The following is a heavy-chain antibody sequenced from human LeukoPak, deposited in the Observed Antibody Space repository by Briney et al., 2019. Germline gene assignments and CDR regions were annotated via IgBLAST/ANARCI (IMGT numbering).Heavy chain of an antibody. CDR3: ARGVPKTSHYYYYMDV. V-gene: IGHV3-48*01. CDR2: ISSSGYTI. J-gene: IGHJ6*03. Sequence: GGSLRLSCEVSGFTCSDYSMNWVRQAPGKGLEWVSYISSSGYTINYADSVKGRFTISRDNAKNSLYLQMNSLRAEDTAVYYCARGVPKTSHYYYYMDVWGKGTTVTVSS. CDR1: GFTCSDYS. D-gene: IGHD4-11*01.